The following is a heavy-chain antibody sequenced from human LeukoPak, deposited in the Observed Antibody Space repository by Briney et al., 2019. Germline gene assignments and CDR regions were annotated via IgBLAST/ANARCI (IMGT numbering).Heavy chain of an antibody. J-gene: IGHJ4*02. V-gene: IGHV5-51*01. CDR1: GYSFTSYW. CDR3: ARRRVRYFDWSGLDY. Sequence: GGSLKISCKGSGYSFTSYWIGWVRQIPGKGLEWMGIIYPGDSDTRYSPSFQGQATISADKSISTAYLQWSSLKASDTAMYHCARRRVRYFDWSGLDYWGQGTLVTVSS. CDR2: IYPGDSDT. D-gene: IGHD3-9*01.